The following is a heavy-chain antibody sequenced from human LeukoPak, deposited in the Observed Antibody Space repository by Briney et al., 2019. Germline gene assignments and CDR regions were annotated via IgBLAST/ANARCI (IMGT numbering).Heavy chain of an antibody. D-gene: IGHD7-27*01. J-gene: IGHJ1*01. CDR2: IYYTGGT. V-gene: IGHV4-59*08. Sequence: SETLSLTCTVSGGSISSYYWSWIRQPPGKGLEWIGYIYYTGGTTYNPSLKSRVTISVDTSRTQFSLELSSVTAADTAVYYCARLAVSGHEYFQHWGQGTLVTVSS. CDR3: ARLAVSGHEYFQH. CDR1: GGSISSYY.